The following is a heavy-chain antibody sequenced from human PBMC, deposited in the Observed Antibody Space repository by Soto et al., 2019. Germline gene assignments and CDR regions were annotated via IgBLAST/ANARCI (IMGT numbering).Heavy chain of an antibody. CDR1: GGSISSGGYY. V-gene: IGHV4-31*03. CDR2: IYYSGST. J-gene: IGHJ5*02. CDR3: ARDRGYYDSSGLGWFDP. D-gene: IGHD3-22*01. Sequence: SETLSLTCTVSGGSISSGGYYWSWIRQHPGKGLEWIGYIYYSGSTYYNPSLKSRVTISVDTSKNQFPLKLSSVTAADTAVYYCARDRGYYDSSGLGWFDPWGQGTLVTVSS.